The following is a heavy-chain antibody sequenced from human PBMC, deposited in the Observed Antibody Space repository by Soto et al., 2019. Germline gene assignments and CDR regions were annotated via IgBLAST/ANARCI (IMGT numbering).Heavy chain of an antibody. J-gene: IGHJ3*02. CDR2: ISAGGGST. V-gene: IGHV3-23*01. CDR3: AHPRGYGVFDAYDI. D-gene: IGHD4-17*01. Sequence: EGQLLESGGGLVQPGGSVRVSCAASGFTFSTYAMSWVRQAPGKGLEWVSAISAGGGSTYYADSVKGRFTISRDNSMNALYLQMNSLRIEDTAAYYCAHPRGYGVFDAYDIWGQGTMVTVSS. CDR1: GFTFSTYA.